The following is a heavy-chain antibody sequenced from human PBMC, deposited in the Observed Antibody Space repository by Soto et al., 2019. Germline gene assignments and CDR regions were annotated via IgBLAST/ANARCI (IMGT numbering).Heavy chain of an antibody. CDR1: GYTFTTYG. D-gene: IGHD3-10*01. J-gene: IGHJ4*02. CDR3: ATEVGTHFDY. CDR2: ISGYNGDT. Sequence: ASVKVSCKTSGYTFTTYGITWVRQAPGQGLEWMGWISGYNGDTNYAQKLQGRATLTTDTSTSTAYMELRSLRSDDTAVFYCATEVGTHFDYWGQGTLVTVSS. V-gene: IGHV1-18*01.